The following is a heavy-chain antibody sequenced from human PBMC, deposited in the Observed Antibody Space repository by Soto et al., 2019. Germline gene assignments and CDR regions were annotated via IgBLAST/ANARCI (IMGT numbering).Heavy chain of an antibody. CDR1: GGSITTGGSY. J-gene: IGHJ4*02. D-gene: IGHD2-2*02. CDR3: ARARFQVLYGKPYFDS. CDR2: IYHSGNT. Sequence: SETLSLTCTVSGGSITTGGSYWSWIRQHPGKGLEWTGNIYHSGNTYYNPSLKSRLTISVDTSKNHFSLMVDSVTAADTAVYYCARARFQVLYGKPYFDSWGQGTLVTVSS. V-gene: IGHV4-31*03.